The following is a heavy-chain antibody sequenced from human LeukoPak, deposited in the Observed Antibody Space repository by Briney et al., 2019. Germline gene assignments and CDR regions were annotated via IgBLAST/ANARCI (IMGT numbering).Heavy chain of an antibody. CDR1: GGSISSGGYS. CDR3: ARVVVAATLYDYYYGMDV. J-gene: IGHJ6*02. Sequence: SETLSLTCAVSGGSISSGGYSWSWIRQPPGKGLEWIGYIYYSGSTNYNPSLKSRVTISVDTSKNQFSLKLSSVTAADTAVYYCARVVVAATLYDYYYGMDVWGQGTTVTVSS. CDR2: IYYSGST. D-gene: IGHD2-15*01. V-gene: IGHV4-61*08.